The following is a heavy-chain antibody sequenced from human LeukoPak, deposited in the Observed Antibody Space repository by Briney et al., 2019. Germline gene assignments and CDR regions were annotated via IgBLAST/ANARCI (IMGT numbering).Heavy chain of an antibody. D-gene: IGHD3-22*01. CDR1: GFTFSSYE. J-gene: IGHJ4*02. V-gene: IGHV3-48*03. Sequence: GGSLRLSCAASGFTFSSYEMNWVRQAPGKGLEWVSYISSSGSIIYYADSVKGRFTISRDNAKNSLYLQMNSLRAEDTAVYYCARVGYYDSSGPCPDYWGQGTLVTVSS. CDR2: ISSSGSII. CDR3: ARVGYYDSSGPCPDY.